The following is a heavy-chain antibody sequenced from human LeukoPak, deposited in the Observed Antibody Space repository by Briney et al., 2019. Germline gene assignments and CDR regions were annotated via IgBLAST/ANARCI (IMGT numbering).Heavy chain of an antibody. J-gene: IGHJ4*02. CDR1: GGSISSYH. V-gene: IGHV4-59*01. CDR2: ISYSGST. Sequence: SETLSLTCTVSGGSISSYHWSWIRQPPGKGLERIGYISYSGSTNYNPSLKSRVTISVDTSKNQFSLKLSSVTAADTAVYYCARTYYDILTGYYPYYLDYWGQGTLVTVSS. D-gene: IGHD3-9*01. CDR3: ARTYYDILTGYYPYYLDY.